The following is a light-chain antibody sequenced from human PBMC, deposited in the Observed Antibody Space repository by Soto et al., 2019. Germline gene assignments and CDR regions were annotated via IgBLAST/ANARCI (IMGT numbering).Light chain of an antibody. CDR3: ASHTTTTPRV. CDR2: EVS. CDR1: SSDVGAYDY. V-gene: IGLV2-14*03. Sequence: QSALTQPASVSGSPGQSIAISCTGTSSDVGAYDYVSWYQQHPDRAPRLVIYEVSNRPSGVSNRFSGSKSVNTATLTISGFQSEDEADYSCASHTTTTPRVFGTGTKVTVL. J-gene: IGLJ1*01.